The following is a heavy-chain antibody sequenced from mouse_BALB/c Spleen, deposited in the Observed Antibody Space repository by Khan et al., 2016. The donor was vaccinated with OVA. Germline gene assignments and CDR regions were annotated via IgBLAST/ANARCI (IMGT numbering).Heavy chain of an antibody. Sequence: QIQLVQSGPELKKPGETVKISCKASGYIFTNYGMNWVKQAPGQGLKWMGWINTYTGEPTYADDFRGRFAFSLETSASTSFLQINTLTNEDTATYFCARGAFKYGRGKNAWFDYWGQGTLVTVSA. D-gene: IGHD1-1*01. V-gene: IGHV9-3-1*01. CDR2: INTYTGEP. J-gene: IGHJ3*01. CDR1: GYIFTNYG. CDR3: ARGAFKYGRGKNAWFDY.